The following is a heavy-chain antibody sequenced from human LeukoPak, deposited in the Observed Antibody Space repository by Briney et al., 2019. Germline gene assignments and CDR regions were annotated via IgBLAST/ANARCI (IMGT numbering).Heavy chain of an antibody. CDR1: GGTFSSYA. V-gene: IGHV1-69*10. CDR2: IIPILGTA. D-gene: IGHD3-22*01. Sequence: ASVKVSCKASGGTFSSYAISWVRQAPGQGLEWMGGIIPILGTANYAQKFQGRVTITADKSTSTAYMELSSLRSEDTAVYYCAADHWYYDSSGDWVFDLWGRGTLVTVSS. CDR3: AADHWYYDSSGDWVFDL. J-gene: IGHJ2*01.